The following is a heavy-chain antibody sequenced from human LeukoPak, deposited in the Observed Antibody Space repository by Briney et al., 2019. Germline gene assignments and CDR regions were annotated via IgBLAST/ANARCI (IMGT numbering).Heavy chain of an antibody. CDR1: GFXXSSYS. V-gene: IGHV3-48*04. J-gene: IGHJ4*02. D-gene: IGHD3-3*01. CDR2: ISSSSSTT. CDR3: AMNDFWSGSGDY. Sequence: XLXXXXSGFXXSSYSMNWVRQAPGKGLEWVSYISSSSSTTYYADSVKGRFTISRDNAKNSLYLQMNSLRAEDTAVYYCAMNDFWSGSGDYWGQGTLVTVSS.